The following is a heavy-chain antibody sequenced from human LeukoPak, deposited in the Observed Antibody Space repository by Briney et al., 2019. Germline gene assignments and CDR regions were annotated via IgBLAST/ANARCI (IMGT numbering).Heavy chain of an antibody. J-gene: IGHJ3*02. CDR3: ARELVRAFDI. Sequence: PSETLSLTCTVSGGSISSGSYYWNWIRQPAGKGLEWIGYIYYSGSTNYNPSLKSRVTISVDTSKNQFSLKLSSVTAADTAVYYCARELVRAFDIWGQGTMVTVSS. D-gene: IGHD6-13*01. CDR2: IYYSGST. CDR1: GGSISSGSYY. V-gene: IGHV4-61*10.